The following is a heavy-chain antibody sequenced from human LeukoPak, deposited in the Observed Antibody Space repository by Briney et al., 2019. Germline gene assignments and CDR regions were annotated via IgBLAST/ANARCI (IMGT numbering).Heavy chain of an antibody. V-gene: IGHV4-59*01. D-gene: IGHD6-13*01. CDR3: ARGDLGYSSSWTDTDYYYYGMDV. J-gene: IGHJ6*02. CDR2: IYYSVST. CDR1: GGSISSYY. Sequence: SETLSLACTVSGGSISSYYWSWIRQPPGKGLEWIGYIYYSVSTNYNPSLKSRVTISVDTSKNQFSLKLSSVTGADTAVYYCARGDLGYSSSWTDTDYYYYGMDVWGQGTTVTVSS.